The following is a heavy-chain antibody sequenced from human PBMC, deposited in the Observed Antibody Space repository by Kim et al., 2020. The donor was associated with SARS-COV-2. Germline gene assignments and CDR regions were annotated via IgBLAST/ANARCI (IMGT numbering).Heavy chain of an antibody. D-gene: IGHD3-10*01. J-gene: IGHJ5*02. CDR2: IIPIFGTA. CDR1: GGTFSSYA. Sequence: SVKVSCKASGGTFSSYAISWVRQAPGQGLEWMGGIIPIFGTANYAQKFQGRVTITADKSTSTAYMELSSLRSEDTAVYYCARAAEIWFGELRSRTGWFDPWGQGTLVTVSS. V-gene: IGHV1-69*06. CDR3: ARAAEIWFGELRSRTGWFDP.